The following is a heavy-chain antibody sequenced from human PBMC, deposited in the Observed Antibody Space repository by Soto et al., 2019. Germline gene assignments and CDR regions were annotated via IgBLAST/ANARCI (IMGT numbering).Heavy chain of an antibody. CDR1: GFTFSRYA. CDR2: ISGSGGDI. Sequence: GGSLRLSCAASGFTFSRYAMGWVRQAPGKGLEWVSVISGSGGDIHYADSVKGRFTISRDHSKNTLYLQMNSLRVEDTAVYNCATQDFRGTTGTTWGQGTLVTVSS. V-gene: IGHV3-23*01. D-gene: IGHD1-1*01. J-gene: IGHJ4*02. CDR3: ATQDFRGTTGTT.